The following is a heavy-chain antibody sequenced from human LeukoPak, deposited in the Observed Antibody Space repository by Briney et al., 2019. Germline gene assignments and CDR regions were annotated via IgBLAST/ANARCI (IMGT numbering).Heavy chain of an antibody. J-gene: IGHJ5*02. V-gene: IGHV4-59*12. D-gene: IGHD2-2*01. CDR3: ARPSSSLRGWFDP. CDR2: IYYDGSN. CDR1: GASMRRYY. Sequence: SETLSLTCSVSGASMRRYYWSWLRHPPGKGLESIGYIYYDGSNTYNPSLKSRVTISVDTSKNQFSLKLTSVTAPDTAVYYCARPSSSLRGWFDPWGQGTLVTVSS.